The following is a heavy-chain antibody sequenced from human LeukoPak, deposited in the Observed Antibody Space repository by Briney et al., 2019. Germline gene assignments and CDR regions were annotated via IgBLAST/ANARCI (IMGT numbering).Heavy chain of an antibody. CDR1: GYTFTSYD. CDR2: MNPNSGNT. V-gene: IGHV1-8*03. CDR3: ARGSSGYYSDMFGAFDI. Sequence: ASVKLSCKASGYTFTSYDINWVRQATGQGLEWMGWMNPNSGNTGYAQKFQGRVTITRNTSISTAYMELSSLRSEDTAVYYCARGSSGYYSDMFGAFDIWGQGTMVTVSS. D-gene: IGHD3-22*01. J-gene: IGHJ3*02.